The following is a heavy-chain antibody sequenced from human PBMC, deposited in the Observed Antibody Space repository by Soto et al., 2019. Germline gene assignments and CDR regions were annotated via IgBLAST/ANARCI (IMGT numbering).Heavy chain of an antibody. D-gene: IGHD2-21*02. CDR2: IIPIFGTA. CDR3: AAPAYCGGDCLNYGMDV. Sequence: GASVKVSCKASGGTFSSHAISWVRQAPGQGLEWMGGIIPIFGTANYAQKFQGRVTITADESTSTAYMELSSLGSEDTAVYYCAAPAYCGGDCLNYGMDVWGQGTTVTVSS. CDR1: GGTFSSHA. J-gene: IGHJ6*02. V-gene: IGHV1-69*13.